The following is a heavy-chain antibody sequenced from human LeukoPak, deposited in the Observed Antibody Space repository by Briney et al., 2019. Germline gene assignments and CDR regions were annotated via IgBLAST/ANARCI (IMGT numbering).Heavy chain of an antibody. Sequence: GGSLILSCAASGFTFSSYGMHWVRPAPGKGLEWVAVISYDGSNKYYADSVKGRFTISRDNSKNTLYLQMNSLRAEDTAVYYCAKGGYSYGYGLYFDYWGQGTLVTVSS. D-gene: IGHD5-18*01. J-gene: IGHJ4*02. CDR1: GFTFSSYG. V-gene: IGHV3-30*18. CDR2: ISYDGSNK. CDR3: AKGGYSYGYGLYFDY.